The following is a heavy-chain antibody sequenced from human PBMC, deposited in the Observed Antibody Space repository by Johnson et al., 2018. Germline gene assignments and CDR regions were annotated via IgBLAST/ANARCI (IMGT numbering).Heavy chain of an antibody. Sequence: VQLQESGGGLVQXGGSLRLSCAASGFTFSTYWMDWVRQVPGKGLEWVARIHRDGSMTFYEVSVRGRVTIYSDNAQSTLHLQMNSLRVEDTALYYCTRDGTYTGTYNYAFDVWGQGTMVTISS. V-gene: IGHV3-74*01. CDR2: IHRDGSMT. J-gene: IGHJ3*01. CDR1: GFTFSTYW. D-gene: IGHD1-26*01. CDR3: TRDGTYTGTYNYAFDV.